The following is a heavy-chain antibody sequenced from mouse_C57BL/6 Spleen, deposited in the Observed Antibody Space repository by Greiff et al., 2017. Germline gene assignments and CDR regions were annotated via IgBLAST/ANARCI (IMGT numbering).Heavy chain of an antibody. CDR1: GYAFSSYW. Sequence: QVQLQQSGAELVKPGASVKISCKASGYAFSSYWMNWVKQRPGKGLEWIGQIYPGDGDTNYNGKFKGKATLTADKSSGTAYMQLISLTSEDSAVYFCARRYGSSYWYFDVWGAGTTVTVTA. V-gene: IGHV1-80*01. CDR3: ARRYGSSYWYFDV. J-gene: IGHJ1*01. CDR2: IYPGDGDT. D-gene: IGHD1-1*01.